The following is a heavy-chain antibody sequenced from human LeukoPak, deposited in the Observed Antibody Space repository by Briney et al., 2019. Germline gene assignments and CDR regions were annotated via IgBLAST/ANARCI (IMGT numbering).Heavy chain of an antibody. V-gene: IGHV3-53*01. CDR1: GFTVSSNY. CDR2: IYSGGST. CDR3: AREGVEGYCSGGSCPRFDAFDI. Sequence: GGSLRLSCAASGFTVSSNYMSWVRQAPGKGPEWVSVIYSGGSTYYADSVKGRFTISRDNSKNTLYLQMNSLRAEDTAVYYCAREGVEGYCSGGSCPRFDAFDIWGQGTMDTVSS. D-gene: IGHD2-15*01. J-gene: IGHJ3*02.